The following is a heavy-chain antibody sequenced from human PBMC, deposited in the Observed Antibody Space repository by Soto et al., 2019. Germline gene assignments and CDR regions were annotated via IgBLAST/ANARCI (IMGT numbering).Heavy chain of an antibody. CDR2: IYYSGST. V-gene: IGHV4-39*01. CDR3: ARQVGSVVYYYYYYYMDV. D-gene: IGHD2-2*03. J-gene: IGHJ6*03. CDR1: GGSISSSSYY. Sequence: SETLSLTCTVSGGSISSSSYYWGWIRQPPGKGLEWIGSIYYSGSTYYNPSLKSRVTISVDTSKNQFSLKLSSVTAADTAVYYCARQVGSVVYYYYYYYMDVWGKGTTVTVS.